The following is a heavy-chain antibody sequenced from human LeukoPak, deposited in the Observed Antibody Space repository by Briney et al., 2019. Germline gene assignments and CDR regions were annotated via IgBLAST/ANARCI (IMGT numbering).Heavy chain of an antibody. Sequence: PGGSLRLSCAASGFIFSDYYMSWIRQAPGKGLEWVSYISSSGSSIYYADSVKGRFTISRDNAKDSLYLQMNSLRAEDTAVYYCARVMSSWDRDDAFDIWGQGTMVTVSS. J-gene: IGHJ3*02. D-gene: IGHD6-13*01. CDR3: ARVMSSWDRDDAFDI. V-gene: IGHV3-11*04. CDR2: ISSSGSSI. CDR1: GFIFSDYY.